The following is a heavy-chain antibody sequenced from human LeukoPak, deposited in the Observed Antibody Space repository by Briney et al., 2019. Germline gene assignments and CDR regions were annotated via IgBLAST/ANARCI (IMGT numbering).Heavy chain of an antibody. CDR2: ISGSGDST. Sequence: QPGGSLRLSCSASGFVFSIYTMYWVRQAPGKGLEWVSAISGSGDSTYYGDSVKGRFTISRDNSKNTLYLQMNSLRAEDTAVYYCAKTRPLDSSSWSHGDYWGQGTLVTVSS. D-gene: IGHD6-13*01. CDR3: AKTRPLDSSSWSHGDY. V-gene: IGHV3-23*01. CDR1: GFVFSIYT. J-gene: IGHJ4*02.